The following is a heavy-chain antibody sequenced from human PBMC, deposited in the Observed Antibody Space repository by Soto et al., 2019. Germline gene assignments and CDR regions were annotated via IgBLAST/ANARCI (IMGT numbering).Heavy chain of an antibody. Sequence: EVQLLESGGGLVQAGGSLRLSCVASGFTFSTHAMSWVRQVPGKGLEWVSTFSGSGGKIYYGESVKGRFTISRDDPKNTLYLDMNSLRVEDTAVYYCAKDPPWTVGPLAMDVWGQGTTVTVSS. CDR1: GFTFSTHA. CDR2: FSGSGGKI. J-gene: IGHJ6*02. D-gene: IGHD2-2*01. V-gene: IGHV3-23*01. CDR3: AKDPPWTVGPLAMDV.